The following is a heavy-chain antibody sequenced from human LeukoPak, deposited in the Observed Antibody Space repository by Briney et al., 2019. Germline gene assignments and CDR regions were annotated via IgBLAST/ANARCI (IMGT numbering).Heavy chain of an antibody. CDR2: IDSSGIT. CDR3: ARGPKHYYYYYYMDV. J-gene: IGHJ6*03. V-gene: IGHV4-59*12. Sequence: SETLSLTCTVSGGSISSFYYTWIRQPPGKGLEWIGYIDSSGITNYNPSLKSRVTISVDTSKNQFSLKLSSVTAADTAVYYCARGPKHYYYYYYMDVWGKGTTVTVSS. CDR1: GGSISSFY.